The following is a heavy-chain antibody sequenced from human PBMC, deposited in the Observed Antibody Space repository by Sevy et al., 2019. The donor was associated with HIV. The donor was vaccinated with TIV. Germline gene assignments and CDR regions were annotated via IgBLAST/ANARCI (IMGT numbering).Heavy chain of an antibody. Sequence: SETLSLTCTVAGGSISIANHYWSWIRQHPGKGLEWIGYIYYSGSNYYNPSLKSRVTISVDTSKNQFSLKLSSVTAADTAVYYCARVVTIFGRSMDVWGQGTTVTVSS. CDR1: GGSISIANHY. J-gene: IGHJ6*02. D-gene: IGHD3-3*01. CDR3: ARVVTIFGRSMDV. V-gene: IGHV4-31*03. CDR2: IYYSGSN.